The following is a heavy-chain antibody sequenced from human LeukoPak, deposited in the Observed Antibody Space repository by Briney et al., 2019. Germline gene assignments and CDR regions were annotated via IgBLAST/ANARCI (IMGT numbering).Heavy chain of an antibody. D-gene: IGHD3-10*01. CDR1: GFTFSSYN. CDR3: ARDCWDYGSGSYCGIDY. Sequence: PGGSLRLSCAASGFTFSSYNMNWVRQAPGKGREWVSSITSSSNYIYYADSVKGRFTISRDNAKNSLYLQMNSLRAEDTTVYYCARDCWDYGSGSYCGIDYWGQGTLVTVSS. J-gene: IGHJ4*02. V-gene: IGHV3-21*03. CDR2: ITSSSNYI.